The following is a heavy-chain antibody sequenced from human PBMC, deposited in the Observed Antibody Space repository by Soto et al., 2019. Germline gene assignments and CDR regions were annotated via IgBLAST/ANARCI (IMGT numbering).Heavy chain of an antibody. CDR2: ISSTTNYI. J-gene: IGHJ4*02. CDR3: ARESEDLTSNFDY. CDR1: GFTFTRFS. V-gene: IGHV3-21*01. Sequence: PGGSLRLSCAASGFTFTRFSMNWVRQAPGKGLEWVSSISSTTNYIYYADSMKGRFTVSRDNAKNSVYLEMNSLSAEDTAVYYCARESEDLTSNFDYWGQGTLVTVSS.